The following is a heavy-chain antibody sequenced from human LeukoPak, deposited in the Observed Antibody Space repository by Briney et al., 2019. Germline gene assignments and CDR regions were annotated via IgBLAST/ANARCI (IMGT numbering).Heavy chain of an antibody. CDR1: GVSISSGSYY. CDR2: IYTSGST. V-gene: IGHV4-61*02. J-gene: IGHJ4*02. Sequence: SETLSLTCTVSGVSISSGSYYWSWIRQPAGKGLEWIGRIYTSGSTNYNPSRKSRVTISVDTSKNQFSLKLSSVTAADTAVYYCAREPRYFDWLFGRFDYWGQGTLVTVSS. D-gene: IGHD3-9*01. CDR3: AREPRYFDWLFGRFDY.